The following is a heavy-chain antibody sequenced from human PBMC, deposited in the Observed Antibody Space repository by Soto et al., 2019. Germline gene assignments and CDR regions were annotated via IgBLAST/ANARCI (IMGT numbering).Heavy chain of an antibody. CDR2: IHHSGST. CDR1: GGSISSGENF. D-gene: IGHD1-26*01. V-gene: IGHV4-30-4*01. J-gene: IGHJ4*02. CDR3: ARDTGTYPYYFDY. Sequence: PSETLSLTCTVSGGSISSGENFWNWIRQSPGKGLEWIGYIHHSGSTYYNPSLKSRLTISVDTSKNQIPLKLNSVTAADTAVYYCARDTGTYPYYFDYWGQGTLVTVSS.